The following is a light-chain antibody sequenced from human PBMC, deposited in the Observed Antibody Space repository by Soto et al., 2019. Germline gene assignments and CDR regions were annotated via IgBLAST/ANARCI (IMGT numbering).Light chain of an antibody. CDR1: SSDVGSYNR. CDR3: ASYTSSRVWV. CDR2: EVT. J-gene: IGLJ3*02. Sequence: QSALTQPPSVSGSPGQSVTISCTGTSSDVGSYNRVSWYQQPPGTAPKLIIYEVTNRPSGVPVRFSGSKSANMASLTISGLQAEDEADSYCASYTSSRVWVFGGGTKLTVL. V-gene: IGLV2-18*02.